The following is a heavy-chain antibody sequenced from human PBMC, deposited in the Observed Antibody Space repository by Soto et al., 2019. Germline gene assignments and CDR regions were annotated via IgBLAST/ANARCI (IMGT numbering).Heavy chain of an antibody. D-gene: IGHD6-19*01. CDR3: TTSQWLVGYYYFDY. CDR1: GFTFSNAW. Sequence: GGSLRLSCAASGFTFSNAWMNWVRQAPGKGLEWVGRIKSKTDGGTTDYAAPVKGRFTISRDDSKNTLYLQMNSLKTEDTAVYYCTTSQWLVGYYYFDYWGQGTLVTVSS. V-gene: IGHV3-15*07. J-gene: IGHJ4*02. CDR2: IKSKTDGGTT.